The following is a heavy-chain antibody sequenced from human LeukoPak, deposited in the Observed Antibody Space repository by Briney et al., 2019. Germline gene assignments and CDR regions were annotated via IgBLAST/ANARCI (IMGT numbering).Heavy chain of an antibody. D-gene: IGHD5-12*01. CDR2: ISSSGSTI. V-gene: IGHV3-11*01. CDR3: ARDRSTAGYASISPKTAFDI. Sequence: GGSLRLSCAAPGFTFSDYYMSWIRQAPGKGLEWVSYISSSGSTIYYADSVKGRFTISRDNAKNSLYLQMNSLRAEDTAVYYCARDRSTAGYASISPKTAFDIWGQGTMVTVSS. CDR1: GFTFSDYY. J-gene: IGHJ3*02.